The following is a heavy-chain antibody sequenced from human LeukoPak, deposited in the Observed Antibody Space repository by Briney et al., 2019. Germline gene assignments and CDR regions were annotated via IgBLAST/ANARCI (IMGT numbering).Heavy chain of an antibody. D-gene: IGHD5-12*01. V-gene: IGHV5-51*01. Sequence: GESLKVSCKGSGYSFTSYWIGWVRQMPGKGLEWMGIIYPGDSDTRYSPSFQGQVTISADKSISTAYLQWSSLKASDTAMYYCARLVSYDSIGYYFDYWGQGTLVTVSS. J-gene: IGHJ4*02. CDR1: GYSFTSYW. CDR3: ARLVSYDSIGYYFDY. CDR2: IYPGDSDT.